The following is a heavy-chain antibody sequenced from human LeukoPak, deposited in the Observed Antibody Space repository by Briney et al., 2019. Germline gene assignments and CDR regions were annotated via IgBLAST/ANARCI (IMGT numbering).Heavy chain of an antibody. D-gene: IGHD4-11*01. Sequence: SETLSLTCTVSGGSISSGGYYWSWIRQPPGKGLEWIGYIYHSGSTYYNPSLKSRVTISVDRSKNQFSLKLSSVTAADTAVYYCARHPSAVTVTVDYWGQGTLVTVSS. CDR2: IYHSGST. V-gene: IGHV4-30-2*01. J-gene: IGHJ4*02. CDR1: GGSISSGGYY. CDR3: ARHPSAVTVTVDY.